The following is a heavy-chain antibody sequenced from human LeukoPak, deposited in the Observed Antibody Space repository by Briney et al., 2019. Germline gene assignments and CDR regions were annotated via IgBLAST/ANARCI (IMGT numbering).Heavy chain of an antibody. Sequence: GGSLRLSCAASGFTFSSYAVHWVRQAPGKGLEYVSAISSNGGSTYYANSVKGRFTVSRDNSKNTVYLQMNSLSAEDTAVYYCARHFTTGSIDHWGQGNLVTVSS. CDR3: ARHFTTGSIDH. J-gene: IGHJ4*02. CDR2: ISSNGGST. D-gene: IGHD3-9*01. V-gene: IGHV3-64*01. CDR1: GFTFSSYA.